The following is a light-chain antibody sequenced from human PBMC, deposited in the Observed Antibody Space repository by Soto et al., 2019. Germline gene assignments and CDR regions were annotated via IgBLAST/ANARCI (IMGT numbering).Light chain of an antibody. V-gene: IGLV2-14*01. CDR2: DVS. CDR1: NNDVGGYES. CDR3: SSYTSSSLYV. J-gene: IGLJ1*01. Sequence: QSALTQPASVSGSPGQSITLSCTGTNNDVGGYESVSWYQQHAGRSPRLIIYDVSNRPSGVSGRFSGSKFGNTASLTISGLQAEDEADYYCSSYTSSSLYVFGTGTKLTVL.